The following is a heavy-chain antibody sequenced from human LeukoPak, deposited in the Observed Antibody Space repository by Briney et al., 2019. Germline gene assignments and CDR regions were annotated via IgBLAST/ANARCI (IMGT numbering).Heavy chain of an antibody. CDR3: ARASTYYYDSSGYALQY. CDR1: GFAFSSYA. Sequence: GGSLRLSCAASGFAFSSYAISWVRQAPGQGLEWMGRIIPILGIANYAQKFQGRVTITADKSTSTAYMELSSLRSEDTAVYYCARASTYYYDSSGYALQYWGQGTLVTVSS. V-gene: IGHV1-69*04. J-gene: IGHJ4*02. CDR2: IIPILGIA. D-gene: IGHD3-22*01.